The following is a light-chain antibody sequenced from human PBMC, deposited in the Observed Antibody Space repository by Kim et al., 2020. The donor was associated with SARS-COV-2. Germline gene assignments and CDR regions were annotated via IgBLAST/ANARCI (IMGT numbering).Light chain of an antibody. CDR1: SRRSYY. V-gene: IGLV3-19*01. CDR2: GKN. CDR3: NSRDSSGNHWV. Sequence: AWGQTVRITCQGDSRRSYYASWYQQKPGQAPVLVIYGKNNRPSGIPDRFSGSSAGNTASLTITGAQAEDEADYYCNSRDSSGNHWVFGGGTKLTVL. J-gene: IGLJ3*02.